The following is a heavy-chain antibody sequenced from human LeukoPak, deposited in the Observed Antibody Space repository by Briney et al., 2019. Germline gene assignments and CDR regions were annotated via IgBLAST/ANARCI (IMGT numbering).Heavy chain of an antibody. D-gene: IGHD4-17*01. Sequence: PSETLSLTCTVSGGSISSYYWSWIRQPPGKGLEWIGYIYYSGSTNYNPSLKSRVTISVDTSKNQFSLKLSSVTAADTAVYYCARASGTVIYFQHWGQGTLVTVSS. CDR3: ARASGTVIYFQH. J-gene: IGHJ1*01. CDR2: IYYSGST. CDR1: GGSISSYY. V-gene: IGHV4-59*01.